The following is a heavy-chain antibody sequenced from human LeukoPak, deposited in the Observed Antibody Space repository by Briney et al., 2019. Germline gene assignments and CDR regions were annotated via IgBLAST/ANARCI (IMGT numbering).Heavy chain of an antibody. D-gene: IGHD4-23*01. CDR3: ATPKQSGNSRWYHDL. Sequence: GGSLRLSCRASGFTFSSYWMTWVRQAPGKGLEWLANIGQDGSEKKYVDSVKGRFTISRDNAKNSLYLQMNSLRAEDTAVYYCATPKQSGNSRWYHDLWGRGTMVTVSS. V-gene: IGHV3-7*01. J-gene: IGHJ2*01. CDR2: IGQDGSEK. CDR1: GFTFSSYW.